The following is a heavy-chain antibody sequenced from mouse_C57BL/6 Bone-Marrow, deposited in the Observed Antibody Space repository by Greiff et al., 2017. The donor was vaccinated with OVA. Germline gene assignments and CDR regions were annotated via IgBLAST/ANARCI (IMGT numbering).Heavy chain of an antibody. CDR2: IYPRSGNT. CDR1: GYTFTSYG. D-gene: IGHD1-1*01. V-gene: IGHV1-81*01. Sequence: QVQLQQSGAELARPGASVKLSCKASGYTFTSYGISWVKQRTGQGLEWIGEIYPRSGNTYSNEKFKGKATLTADKSSSTAYMELRSLPSEASADDFCARPRCITTVVAGVDGVDYWGQGTTLPVSS. J-gene: IGHJ2*01. CDR3: ARPRCITTVVAGVDGVDY.